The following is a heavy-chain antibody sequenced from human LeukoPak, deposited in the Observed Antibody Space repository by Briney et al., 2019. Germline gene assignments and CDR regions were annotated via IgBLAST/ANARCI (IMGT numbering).Heavy chain of an antibody. CDR2: ISWNSGRI. Sequence: PGGSLRLSCAASGFTFDDYAMHWVRQAPGKGLEWVSGISWNSGRIGYADSVKGRFTISRDNAKNSLYLQMNSLRAEDTALYYCAKDISSSWSINAFDIWGQGTMVTVSS. CDR1: GFTFDDYA. V-gene: IGHV3-9*01. CDR3: AKDISSSWSINAFDI. D-gene: IGHD6-13*01. J-gene: IGHJ3*02.